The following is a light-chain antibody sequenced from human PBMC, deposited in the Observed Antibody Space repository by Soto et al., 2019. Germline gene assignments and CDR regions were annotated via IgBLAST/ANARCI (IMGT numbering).Light chain of an antibody. CDR3: QQSYSTLFT. V-gene: IGKV1-39*01. Sequence: DIQMTQSPSSLSASVGDRVTITCRASQSISSYLNWYQQKPGKAPKLLIYAASSLQSGVPSRFSGSGSGTDFTLTISSLQXXXXATYYCQQSYSTLFTFGPGTKVDIK. CDR2: AAS. J-gene: IGKJ3*01. CDR1: QSISSY.